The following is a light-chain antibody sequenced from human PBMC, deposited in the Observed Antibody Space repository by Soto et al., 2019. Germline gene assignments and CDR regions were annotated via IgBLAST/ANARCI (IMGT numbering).Light chain of an antibody. CDR1: QSVSSNY. CDR3: QQYGKSPLT. V-gene: IGKV3-20*01. J-gene: IGKJ4*01. CDR2: GAS. Sequence: EIVLTQSPGTLSLSPGERATLSCRASQSVSSNYLAWYQQKPGQAPRLLIYGASSRATGIPDRFSGSGSGTDFTLTISRLEAEDVAVYYCQQYGKSPLTFGGGTKVEIK.